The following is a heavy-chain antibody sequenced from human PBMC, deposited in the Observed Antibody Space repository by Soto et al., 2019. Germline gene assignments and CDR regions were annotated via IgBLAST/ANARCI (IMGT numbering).Heavy chain of an antibody. V-gene: IGHV3-73*01. CDR3: SRQWGWYEGYYYGMDV. CDR1: GFTFSGSA. J-gene: IGHJ6*02. D-gene: IGHD6-19*01. Sequence: GGSLRLSCAASGFTFSGSAIHWFRQASGKGLEWVGRIRIKANNYATAYAASVKGRFTISRDDSKNTAYLQMNSLKTEDTAVYYCSRQWGWYEGYYYGMDVWGQGTTVTVSS. CDR2: IRIKANNYAT.